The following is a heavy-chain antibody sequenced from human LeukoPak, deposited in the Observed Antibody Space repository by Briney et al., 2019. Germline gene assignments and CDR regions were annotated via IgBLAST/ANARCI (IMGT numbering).Heavy chain of an antibody. D-gene: IGHD3-10*01. CDR1: GFTFSNYE. CDR3: ARVGWDGSGSYTAFDI. CDR2: ISSSGSTI. V-gene: IGHV3-48*03. J-gene: IGHJ3*02. Sequence: PGGSLRLSCAASGFTFSNYEMSWVRQAPGKGLEWVSYISSSGSTIYYADSLKGRFTISRDNAKNSLYLQMNSLRAEDTALYHCARVGWDGSGSYTAFDIWGQGTMVTVSS.